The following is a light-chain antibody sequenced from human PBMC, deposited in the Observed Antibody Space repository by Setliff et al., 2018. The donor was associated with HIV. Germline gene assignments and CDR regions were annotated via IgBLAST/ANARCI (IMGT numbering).Light chain of an antibody. CDR3: SSYTSSSTYV. Sequence: QSVLTQPASVSGSPGQSITISCTGTSSDVGGYNYVSWYQQQPGKAPKLMIYEVSNRPSGVSNRFSGSKSGNTASLTISGLQAEDEADYYCSSYTSSSTYVFGTGTKGTVL. CDR2: EVS. V-gene: IGLV2-14*01. CDR1: SSDVGGYNY. J-gene: IGLJ1*01.